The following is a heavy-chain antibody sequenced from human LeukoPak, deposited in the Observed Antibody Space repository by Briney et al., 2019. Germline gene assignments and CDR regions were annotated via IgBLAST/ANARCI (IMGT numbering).Heavy chain of an antibody. V-gene: IGHV3-33*06. D-gene: IGHD5-24*01. CDR3: AKLLERSDAYYMDV. Sequence: PGGSLRLSCAASGFTFSSYGIHWVRQAPGKGLEWVAVIWYDGSNKYYADSVKGRFTISRDNSKNTLYLQMNSLRAEDTAVYYCAKLLERSDAYYMDVGGKGTTVTVSS. CDR2: IWYDGSNK. CDR1: GFTFSSYG. J-gene: IGHJ6*03.